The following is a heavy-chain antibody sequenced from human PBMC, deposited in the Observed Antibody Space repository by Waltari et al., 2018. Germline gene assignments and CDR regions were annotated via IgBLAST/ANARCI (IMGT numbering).Heavy chain of an antibody. V-gene: IGHV3-9*03. J-gene: IGHJ5*02. CDR1: VFTFDDYA. D-gene: IGHD1-26*01. CDR2: ISWNSGSI. CDR3: AKDQSGSYSGGWFDP. Sequence: EVQLVESGGGLVQPGRSLRLSCAASVFTFDDYAMHWVRQAPGKGLEWVSGISWNSGSIGYADSVKGRFTISRDNAKNSLYLQMNSLRAEDMALYYCAKDQSGSYSGGWFDPWGQGTLVTVSS.